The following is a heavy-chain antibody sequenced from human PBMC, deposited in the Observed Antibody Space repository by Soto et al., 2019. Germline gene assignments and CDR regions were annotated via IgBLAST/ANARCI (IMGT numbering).Heavy chain of an antibody. V-gene: IGHV3-23*01. J-gene: IGHJ6*02. Sequence: EVQLLESGGGLVQPGGSLRLSCAASGFTFSNYAMRWVRQAPGKGLEWVSGISGSGGSTYYADSVKGRFTISRDNSKNTLYLHMNSLRDEDTAVYYCAKGRDSYYGMDVWGQGTTVTVS. CDR3: AKGRDSYYGMDV. CDR2: ISGSGGST. CDR1: GFTFSNYA.